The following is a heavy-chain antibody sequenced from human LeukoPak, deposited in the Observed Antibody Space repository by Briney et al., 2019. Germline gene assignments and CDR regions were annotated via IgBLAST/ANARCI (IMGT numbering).Heavy chain of an antibody. D-gene: IGHD3-22*01. J-gene: IGHJ3*02. CDR2: ISSSSSYI. Sequence: KTGGSLRLSCAASGFTFSSYSMNWVRQAPGKGLEWVSSISSSSSYIYYADSVKGRFTISRDNAKNSLYLQMNSLRAEDTAVYYCARGVVYYDSSGDAFDIWGQGTMVTVSS. CDR1: GFTFSSYS. CDR3: ARGVVYYDSSGDAFDI. V-gene: IGHV3-21*01.